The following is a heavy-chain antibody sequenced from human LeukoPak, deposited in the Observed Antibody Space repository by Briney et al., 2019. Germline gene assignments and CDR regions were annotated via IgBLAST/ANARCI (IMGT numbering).Heavy chain of an antibody. J-gene: IGHJ4*02. CDR3: ARNGVTTADTLDY. CDR2: IYHSGST. V-gene: IGHV4-4*02. D-gene: IGHD4-17*01. Sequence: KPSETLSLTCAVSGGSISSSNWWSWVRQPPGKGLEWIGEIYHSGSTNYNPSLKSRVTISVDKSKNQFSLKLSSVTAADTAVYYCARNGVTTADTLDYWGQGTLVTVSS. CDR1: GGSISSSNW.